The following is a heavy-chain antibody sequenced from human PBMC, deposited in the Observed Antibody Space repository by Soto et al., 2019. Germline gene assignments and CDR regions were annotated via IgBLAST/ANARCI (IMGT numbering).Heavy chain of an antibody. CDR2: IWYDGSNK. D-gene: IGHD2-2*01. CDR3: ARDGQYQLPERPHYYYYYMDV. V-gene: IGHV3-33*01. CDR1: GFTFSSYG. J-gene: IGHJ6*03. Sequence: QVQLVESGGGVVQPGRSLRLSCAASGFTFSSYGMHWVRQAPGKGLEWAAVIWYDGSNKYYADSVKGRFTISRDNSKNTLYLQMNSLRAEDTAVYYCARDGQYQLPERPHYYYYYMDVWGKGTTVTVSS.